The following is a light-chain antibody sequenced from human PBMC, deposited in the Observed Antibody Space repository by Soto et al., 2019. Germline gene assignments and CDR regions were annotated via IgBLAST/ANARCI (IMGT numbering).Light chain of an antibody. CDR1: SSDVGGYNY. CDR3: SSYADSIVL. Sequence: QSALTQPPSASGSPGQSVTISCTGTSSDVGGYNYVSRYQQHPGKAPKLMISEVSKRPSGVPDRFSGSKSGNTASLTVSGLQAEDEADYYCSSYADSIVLFGGGTKLTVL. CDR2: EVS. J-gene: IGLJ2*01. V-gene: IGLV2-8*01.